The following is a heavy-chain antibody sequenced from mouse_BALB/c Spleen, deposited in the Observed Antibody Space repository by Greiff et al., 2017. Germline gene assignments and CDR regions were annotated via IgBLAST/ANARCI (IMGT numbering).Heavy chain of an antibody. CDR3: ARKGYGNPFAY. CDR1: GFSLTSYG. Sequence: QVQLKQSGPGLVQPSQSLSITCTVSGFSLTSYGVHWVRQSPGKGLEWLGVIWRGGSTDYNAAFISRLSISKDNSKSQVFFKMNSLQADDTAIYYCARKGYGNPFAYWGQGTLVTVSA. D-gene: IGHD2-10*02. J-gene: IGHJ3*01. CDR2: IWRGGST. V-gene: IGHV2-4-1*01.